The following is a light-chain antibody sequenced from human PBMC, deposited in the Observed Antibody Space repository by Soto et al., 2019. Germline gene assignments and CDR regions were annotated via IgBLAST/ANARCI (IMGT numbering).Light chain of an antibody. CDR3: QQSHIIPYT. CDR1: QIISSS. V-gene: IGKV1-39*01. Sequence: DIQMTQSPSSRSASVGDRVTMTCRASQIISSSLNWYQQQPGIAPKLLIYDTSSLQSGVPSRFSGSGSGTDFTLTISSLQPEDFATYYCQQSHIIPYTFGQGTKLEIK. CDR2: DTS. J-gene: IGKJ2*01.